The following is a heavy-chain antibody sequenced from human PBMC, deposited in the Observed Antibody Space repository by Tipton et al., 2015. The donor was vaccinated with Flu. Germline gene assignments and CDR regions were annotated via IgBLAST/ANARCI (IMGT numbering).Heavy chain of an antibody. V-gene: IGHV4-39*07. D-gene: IGHD3-10*01. CDR2: IYYSETT. CDR1: GDSISTTIYY. Sequence: TLSLTCTVSGDSISTTIYYWGWVRQPPGKGLEWVGSIYYSETTYYNPSLQSRVTISVDTSRNQFSLNLKSVTAADTAVYYCARDRGWPASLDYWGQGILVTVSS. J-gene: IGHJ4*02. CDR3: ARDRGWPASLDY.